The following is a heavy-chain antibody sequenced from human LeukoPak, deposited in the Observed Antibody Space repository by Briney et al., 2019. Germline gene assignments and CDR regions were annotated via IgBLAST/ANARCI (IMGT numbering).Heavy chain of an antibody. D-gene: IGHD6-13*01. V-gene: IGHV3-30*18. CDR1: GFTFSSYG. Sequence: PGGSLRLSCAASGFTFSSYGMHWVRQAPGKGLEWVAVISSDGSNKYYADSVKVRFTISRDNSKNTRYLQMNRLRAEDTAVYYCAKFPGGAHVSVTAAAGLCGQGTLVTVSS. CDR3: AKFPGGAHVSVTAAAGL. J-gene: IGHJ4*02. CDR2: ISSDGSNK.